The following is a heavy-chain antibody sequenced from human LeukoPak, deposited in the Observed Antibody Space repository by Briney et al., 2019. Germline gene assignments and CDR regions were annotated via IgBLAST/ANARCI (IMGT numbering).Heavy chain of an antibody. V-gene: IGHV3-23*01. CDR3: AKDYLKAWAVAGTEAPDY. J-gene: IGHJ4*02. CDR2: ISGSGGST. Sequence: PGGSLRLSCAASGFTFSNYAMSWVRQAPGKGLEWVSAISGSGGSTYYADSVKGRFTISRDNSKNTLYLQMNSLRAEDTAVYYCAKDYLKAWAVAGTEAPDYWGQGTLVTVSS. CDR1: GFTFSNYA. D-gene: IGHD6-19*01.